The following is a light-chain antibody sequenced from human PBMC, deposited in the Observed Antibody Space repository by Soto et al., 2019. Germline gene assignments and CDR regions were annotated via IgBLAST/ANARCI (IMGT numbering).Light chain of an antibody. J-gene: IGKJ1*01. CDR1: PGLSSN. Sequence: EIVLTQSPATLSVAPGERATLSCRASPGLSSNLAWYQQKPGQAPRLLIYGASYRATGIPARFSGRGSGTGFTLTIRSLQSEDFAVYYCQQYNNWPWTFGQGTKVDI. V-gene: IGKV3-15*01. CDR3: QQYNNWPWT. CDR2: GAS.